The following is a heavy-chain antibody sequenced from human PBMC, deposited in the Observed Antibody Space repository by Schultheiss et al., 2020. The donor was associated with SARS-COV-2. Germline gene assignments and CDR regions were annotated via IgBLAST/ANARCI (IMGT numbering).Heavy chain of an antibody. CDR1: GGSFSGYY. J-gene: IGHJ4*02. D-gene: IGHD5-18*01. V-gene: IGHV4-59*08. Sequence: ESLKISCAVYGGSFSGYYWSWIRQPPGKGLEWIGYIYYSGSTNYNPSLKSRVTISVDTSKNQFSLKLSSVTAADTAVYYCATNYEYSYGAGSNFDYWGQGTLVTVSS. CDR2: IYYSGST. CDR3: ATNYEYSYGAGSNFDY.